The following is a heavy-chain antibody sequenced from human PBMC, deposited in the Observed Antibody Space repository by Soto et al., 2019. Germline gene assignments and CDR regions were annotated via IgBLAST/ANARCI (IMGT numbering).Heavy chain of an antibody. D-gene: IGHD6-19*01. V-gene: IGHV4-4*07. J-gene: IGHJ3*01. CDR1: GGSISDSF. CDR3: ARDREAGPFDL. CDR2: VYATGSA. Sequence: SETLSLTCSVSGGSISDSFWSWIRQPAGRGLEYIGRVYATGSANYNPSLKNRLTLAVDTSKNQFSLKLTSVTAADTAMYYCARDREAGPFDLWGRGTMVT.